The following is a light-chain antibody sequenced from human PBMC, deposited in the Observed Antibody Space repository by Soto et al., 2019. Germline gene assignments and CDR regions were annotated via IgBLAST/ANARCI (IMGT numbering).Light chain of an antibody. Sequence: EIVLTQSPGTLSLSPGERATLSCRASQSVSSSYLAWYQQKPGQAPRLLIYEASNRATGIPARFSGSGSGADFTLTISSLEPEDFALYYCQQRSNWPLTFGGGTKVDIK. J-gene: IGKJ4*01. V-gene: IGKV3D-20*02. CDR3: QQRSNWPLT. CDR1: QSVSSSY. CDR2: EAS.